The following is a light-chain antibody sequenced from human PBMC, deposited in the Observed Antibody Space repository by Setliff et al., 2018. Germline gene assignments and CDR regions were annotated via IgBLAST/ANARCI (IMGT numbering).Light chain of an antibody. CDR2: EVT. V-gene: IGLV2-8*01. CDR3: SSYAGNNNLI. Sequence: QSALAQPPSASGSPGQSVTLSCTGTSSDVGTYNYVSWYQQHPGKVPKLMIYEVTTRPSGVPDRFSGSKSGNTASLTVSGLQAEDEADYYCSSYAGNNNLIFGGGTKVTVL. CDR1: SSDVGTYNY. J-gene: IGLJ2*01.